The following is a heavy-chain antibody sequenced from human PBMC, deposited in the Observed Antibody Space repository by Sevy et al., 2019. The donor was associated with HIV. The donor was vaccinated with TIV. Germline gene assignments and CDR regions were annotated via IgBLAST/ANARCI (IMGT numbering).Heavy chain of an antibody. CDR3: ATSYYDASGYSTFDY. D-gene: IGHD3-22*01. J-gene: IGHJ4*02. Sequence: GGSLRLSCAASGFTFSSHSMSWVRRAPVKGLEWVSSLSSSSTYIVHADSVKGRFTISRDNAKNPLYLQMNSLRAEDTAVYYCATSYYDASGYSTFDYWGQGTLVTVSS. CDR2: LSSSSTYI. CDR1: GFTFSSHS. V-gene: IGHV3-21*01.